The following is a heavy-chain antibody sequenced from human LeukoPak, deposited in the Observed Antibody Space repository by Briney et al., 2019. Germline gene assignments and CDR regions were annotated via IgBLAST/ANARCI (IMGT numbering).Heavy chain of an antibody. J-gene: IGHJ4*02. CDR3: ARDLYYGSGSYHNFDY. Sequence: SVKVSCKASGGTLSSYAISWVRQAPGQGLEWMGGIIPIFGTANYAQKFQGRVTITADKSTSTAYMELSSLRSEDTAVYYCARDLYYGSGSYHNFDYWGQGTLVTVSS. CDR2: IIPIFGTA. CDR1: GGTLSSYA. D-gene: IGHD3-10*01. V-gene: IGHV1-69*06.